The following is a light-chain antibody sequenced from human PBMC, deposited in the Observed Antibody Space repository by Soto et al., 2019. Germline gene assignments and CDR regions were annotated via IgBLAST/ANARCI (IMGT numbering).Light chain of an antibody. CDR1: SSDIGGYNY. CDR3: CSYASSSSYV. Sequence: QSALTQPASVSGSPGQSITISCTGTSSDIGGYNYVSWYQQHPGKAPKLMIYGVSNRPSGVSGRFFGSKSGNTASLTISGLQPEDEADYYCCSYASSSSYVFGTGTKLTVL. J-gene: IGLJ1*01. V-gene: IGLV2-14*01. CDR2: GVS.